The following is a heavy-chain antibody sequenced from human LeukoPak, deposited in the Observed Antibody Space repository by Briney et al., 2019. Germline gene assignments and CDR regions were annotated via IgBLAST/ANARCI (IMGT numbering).Heavy chain of an antibody. Sequence: ASVKVSCKASGYTFTSYYMHWGRQAPGHGLEGMGIINPSGGSTSYAQKFQGRVTMTRDTSTSTVYMELSSLRSEDTAVYYCARAVCGGDCYSGELGAFDIWGQGTMVTVSS. V-gene: IGHV1-46*01. CDR1: GYTFTSYY. CDR2: INPSGGST. D-gene: IGHD2-21*02. J-gene: IGHJ3*02. CDR3: ARAVCGGDCYSGELGAFDI.